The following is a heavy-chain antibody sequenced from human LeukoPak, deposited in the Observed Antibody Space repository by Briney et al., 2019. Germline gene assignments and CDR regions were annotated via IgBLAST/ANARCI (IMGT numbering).Heavy chain of an antibody. J-gene: IGHJ6*02. CDR1: GGAFSGYY. D-gene: IGHD3-10*01. CDR2: INHSGST. Sequence: SETLSLTCAVYGGAFSGYYWSWIRQPPGRGLEWIGEINHSGSTNYNPSLKSRVTISVDTSKNQFSLKLRSVTAADTAVYYCARGPYYGSGSYYNLYYYYGMDVWGQGTTVTVSS. V-gene: IGHV4-34*01. CDR3: ARGPYYGSGSYYNLYYYYGMDV.